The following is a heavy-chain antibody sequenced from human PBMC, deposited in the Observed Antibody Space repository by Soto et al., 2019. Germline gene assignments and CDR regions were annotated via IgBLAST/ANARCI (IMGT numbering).Heavy chain of an antibody. Sequence: ASVKVSCKASGYTFTGFYIHWVRQAPGQGLEGMGWINPHSGCTDYAQKFQGCVTMTRDTSLNTAYMELSRLRSDDTAVYYGAPSRGSDSGAYTFDYWGQGTLVKVSS. CDR2: INPHSGCT. V-gene: IGHV1-2*04. J-gene: IGHJ4*02. CDR3: APSRGSDSGAYTFDY. D-gene: IGHD4-17*01. CDR1: GYTFTGFY.